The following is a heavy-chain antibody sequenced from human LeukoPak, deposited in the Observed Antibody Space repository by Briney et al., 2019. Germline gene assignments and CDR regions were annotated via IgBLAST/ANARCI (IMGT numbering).Heavy chain of an antibody. J-gene: IGHJ5*02. D-gene: IGHD5-18*01. CDR3: ARDYSYNGVGWFDP. V-gene: IGHV4-30-4*01. CDR1: GGSISSGDYY. CDR2: IYYSGNT. Sequence: PSETLSLTCTVSGGSISSGDYYWSWIRQPPGKGLEWIGYIYYSGNTYYNPSLKSRVTISVDTSKYQFSLKLSSVTAADTAVYYCARDYSYNGVGWFDPWGQGTLVTVSS.